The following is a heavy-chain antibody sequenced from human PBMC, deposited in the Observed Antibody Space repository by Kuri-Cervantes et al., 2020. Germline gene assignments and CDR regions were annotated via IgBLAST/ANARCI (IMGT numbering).Heavy chain of an antibody. CDR1: GFTFRNYV. CDR3: AGDGAYQLLYY. Sequence: GESLKISCAASGFTFRNYVMSWVRQAPGKVPEWVSSVSADGGSTYYADSVKGRFTISRDNSKNTLYLQMNSLRAEDTAVYYCAGDGAYQLLYYWGQGTLVTVSS. V-gene: IGHV3-23*01. D-gene: IGHD2-2*01. J-gene: IGHJ4*02. CDR2: VSADGGST.